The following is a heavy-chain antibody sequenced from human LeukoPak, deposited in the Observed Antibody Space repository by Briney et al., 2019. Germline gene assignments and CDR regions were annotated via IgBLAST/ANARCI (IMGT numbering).Heavy chain of an antibody. J-gene: IGHJ4*02. V-gene: IGHV3-21*01. CDR1: GFTFSSYS. CDR3: ARCRAFGHFGC. Sequence: GGSLRLSCAASGFTFSSYSMNWVRQAPGKGPEWVSSISSSSSYIYYADSVKGRFTISRDNAKRSLFLQMNSLRAEDTAVYYCARCRAFGHFGCWGQGTLVTVSS. CDR2: ISSSSSYI. D-gene: IGHD3-10*01.